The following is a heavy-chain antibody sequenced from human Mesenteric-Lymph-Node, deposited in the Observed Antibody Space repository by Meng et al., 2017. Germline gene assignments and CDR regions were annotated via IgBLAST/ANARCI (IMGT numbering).Heavy chain of an antibody. CDR3: ARPIAAAGWFDP. V-gene: IGHV4-39*01. D-gene: IGHD6-13*01. CDR2: IYYSGST. CDR1: GGPTNSSSCY. J-gene: IGHJ5*02. Sequence: QRQLKGPGPGLVKPSATLSLPCSVSGGPTNSSSCYWGWILQPPGKWLEWIGSIYYSGSTYYNPSLSSRVTISVDTSKNQFSLKLSSVTAADTAVYYCARPIAAAGWFDPWGQGTLVTVSS.